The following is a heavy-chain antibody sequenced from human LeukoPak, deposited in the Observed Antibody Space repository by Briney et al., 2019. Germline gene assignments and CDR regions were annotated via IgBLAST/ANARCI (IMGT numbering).Heavy chain of an antibody. CDR3: ARDKTDIAPNVWLDP. Sequence: ASVKVSCKASGGTFSSYAISWVRQAPGQGLEWMGWISAYNGNTNYAQKLQGRVTMTTDTSTSTAYMELRSLRSDDTAVYYCARDKTDIAPNVWLDPWGQGTLVTVSS. J-gene: IGHJ5*02. V-gene: IGHV1-18*01. CDR1: GGTFSSYA. CDR2: ISAYNGNT. D-gene: IGHD2-15*01.